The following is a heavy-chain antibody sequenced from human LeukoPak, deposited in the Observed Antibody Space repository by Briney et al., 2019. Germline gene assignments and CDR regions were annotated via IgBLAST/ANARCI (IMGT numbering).Heavy chain of an antibody. V-gene: IGHV3-30*18. D-gene: IGHD1-14*01. CDR3: AKDRSTTWACDY. Sequence: GRSLRLSCAASGFTFSSDAMHWVPQAPGKGLEWVAFISYDGNIKRYADSVKGRFTISRDNSKNTLYLQMNSLRAEDTAVYHCAKDRSTTWACDYWGQGTLVTVSS. J-gene: IGHJ4*02. CDR2: ISYDGNIK. CDR1: GFTFSSDA.